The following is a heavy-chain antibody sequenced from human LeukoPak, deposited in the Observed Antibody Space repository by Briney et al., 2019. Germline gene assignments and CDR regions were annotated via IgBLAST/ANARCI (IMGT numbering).Heavy chain of an antibody. D-gene: IGHD3-10*01. J-gene: IGHJ4*02. CDR1: GFTFSGSW. V-gene: IGHV3-30*03. CDR3: ARGTYYYGSGSQDY. CDR2: ISYDGSNK. Sequence: QPGGSLRLSCAASGFTFSGSWMSWVRQAPGKGLEWVAVISYDGSNKYYADSVKGRFTISRDNSKNTLYLQMNSLRAEDTAVYYCARGTYYYGSGSQDYWGQGTLVTVSS.